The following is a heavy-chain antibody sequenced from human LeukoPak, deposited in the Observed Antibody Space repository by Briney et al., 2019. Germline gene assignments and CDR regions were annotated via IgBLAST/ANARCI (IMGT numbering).Heavy chain of an antibody. V-gene: IGHV4-59*11. D-gene: IGHD3-3*01. CDR2: IYYSGST. Sequence: KAAETLSLTCTVSGGSISSHYWGWIRQPPGKGLEWIGYIYYSGSTNYNPSLKSRVTISVDTSKHQFSLKLSSVTAADTAVYYCARVSFWSGYYAPYYYDMDVWGKGTTVTVSS. J-gene: IGHJ6*03. CDR3: ARVSFWSGYYAPYYYDMDV. CDR1: GGSISSHY.